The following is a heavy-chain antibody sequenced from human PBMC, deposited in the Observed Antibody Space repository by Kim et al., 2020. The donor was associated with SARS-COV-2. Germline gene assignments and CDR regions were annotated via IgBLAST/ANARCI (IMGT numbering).Heavy chain of an antibody. J-gene: IGHJ4*02. Sequence: RTTYNPSLRSRVTISVDTSKNQFSLKLSSVTAADTAVYYCARGRSSGWFNWGQGTLVTVSS. D-gene: IGHD6-19*01. CDR3: ARGRSSGWFN. CDR2: RT. V-gene: IGHV4-34*01.